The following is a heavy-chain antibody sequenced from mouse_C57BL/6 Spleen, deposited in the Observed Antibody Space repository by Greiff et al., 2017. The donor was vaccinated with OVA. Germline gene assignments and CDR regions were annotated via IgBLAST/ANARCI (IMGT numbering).Heavy chain of an antibody. CDR3: ARDDDGYHWYFDV. V-gene: IGHV5-16*01. CDR1: GFTFSDYY. D-gene: IGHD2-3*01. Sequence: EVQRVESEGGLVQPGSSMKLSCTASGFTFSDYYMAWVRQVPEKGLEWVANINYDGSSTYYLDSLKSRFIISRDNAKNILYLQMSSLKSEDTATYYCARDDDGYHWYFDVWGTGTTVTVSS. J-gene: IGHJ1*03. CDR2: INYDGSST.